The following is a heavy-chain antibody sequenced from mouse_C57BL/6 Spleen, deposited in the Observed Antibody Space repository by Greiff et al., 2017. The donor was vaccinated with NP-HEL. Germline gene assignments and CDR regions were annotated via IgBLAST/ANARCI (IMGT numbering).Heavy chain of an antibody. V-gene: IGHV5-4*01. CDR1: GFTFSSYA. CDR3: ARDMDWFAY. D-gene: IGHD1-1*02. CDR2: ISDGGSYT. J-gene: IGHJ3*01. Sequence: EVQVVESGGGLVKPGGSLKLSCAASGFTFSSYAMSWVRQTPEKRLEWVATISDGGSYTYYPDNVKGRFTISRDNAKNNLYLQMSHLKSEDTAMYYCARDMDWFAYWGQGTLVTVSA.